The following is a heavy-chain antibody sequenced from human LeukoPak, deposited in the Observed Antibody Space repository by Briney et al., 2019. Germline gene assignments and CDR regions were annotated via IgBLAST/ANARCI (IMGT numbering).Heavy chain of an antibody. J-gene: IGHJ4*02. D-gene: IGHD6-19*01. Sequence: GGSLRLSCEASGFTFSSYGMHWVRQATGKGLEWVSAIGTAGDTYYPGSVKGRFTISRENAKNSLYLQMNSLRAGDTAVYYCARGVKYSSGWYALYDYWGQGTLVTVSS. CDR1: GFTFSSYG. CDR2: IGTAGDT. CDR3: ARGVKYSSGWYALYDY. V-gene: IGHV3-13*01.